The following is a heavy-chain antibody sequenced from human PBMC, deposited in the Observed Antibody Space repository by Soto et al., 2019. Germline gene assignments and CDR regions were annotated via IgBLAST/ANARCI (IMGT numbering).Heavy chain of an antibody. CDR3: ARSPPRGDYFDY. J-gene: IGHJ4*02. V-gene: IGHV3-66*01. Sequence: EVQLVESGGGLVQPGGSLRLSCAASGFTVSSNYMSWVRQAPGKGLEWVSVIYSGGSTYYADSVKGRFTISRDNSKNTLYLQMNSLRAEDSAVYYCARSPPRGDYFDYWGQGTLVTVSS. CDR2: IYSGGST. CDR1: GFTVSSNY.